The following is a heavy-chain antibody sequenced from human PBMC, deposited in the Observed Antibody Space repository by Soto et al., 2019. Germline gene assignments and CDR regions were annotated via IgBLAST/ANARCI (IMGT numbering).Heavy chain of an antibody. V-gene: IGHV3-23*01. Sequence: GGSLRLSCAASGFTFSSYAMSWVRQAPGKGLEWVSAISGSGGSTYYADSVKGRFTISRDNSKNTLYLQMNSLRAEDTAVYYCVSPQTKLIAAAGTHEQYYFDYWGQGTLVTVSS. CDR3: VSPQTKLIAAAGTHEQYYFDY. CDR2: ISGSGGST. J-gene: IGHJ4*02. D-gene: IGHD6-13*01. CDR1: GFTFSSYA.